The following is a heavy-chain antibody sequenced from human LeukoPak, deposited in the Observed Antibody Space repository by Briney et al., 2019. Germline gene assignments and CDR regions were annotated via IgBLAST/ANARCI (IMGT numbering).Heavy chain of an antibody. CDR2: INHSGST. CDR1: GGSFSGYY. J-gene: IGHJ6*04. D-gene: IGHD3-3*01. V-gene: IGHV4-34*01. CDR3: AHTYYDFWSGYLSVDV. Sequence: SETLSLTCAVYGGSFSGYYWSWIRQPPGKGLEWIGEINHSGSTNYNPSLKSRVTILVDTSKNQFSLKLSSVTAADTAVYYCAHTYYDFWSGYLSVDVWGKGTTVTVSS.